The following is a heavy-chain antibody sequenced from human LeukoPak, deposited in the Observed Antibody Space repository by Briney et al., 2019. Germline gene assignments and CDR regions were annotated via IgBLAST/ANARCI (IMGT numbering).Heavy chain of an antibody. CDR1: GGSISSHY. V-gene: IGHV4-4*07. J-gene: IGHJ3*02. CDR2: IYTSENT. Sequence: PSETLSLTCTVSGGSISSHYWSWIRQTAGKGLEWIGRIYTSENTNYNPSLKSRVTMSVDTSKNQFSLKLSSVTAADTAVYYCARDRHYYDISGYYVFDIWGQGTMVTVSS. CDR3: ARDRHYYDISGYYVFDI. D-gene: IGHD3-22*01.